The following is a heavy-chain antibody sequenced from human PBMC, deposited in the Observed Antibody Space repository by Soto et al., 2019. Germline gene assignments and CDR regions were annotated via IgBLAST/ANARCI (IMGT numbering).Heavy chain of an antibody. V-gene: IGHV3-23*01. CDR1: GFTFVRYP. D-gene: IGHD3-9*01. CDR3: AKDGGDLLTGYFPDY. CDR2: ISGSGDRT. J-gene: IGHJ4*02. Sequence: GGSLRLSCAASGFTFVRYPMSWVRQAPGKGLEWVSAISGSGDRTYYADSVKGRFTISRDNSKNTLYLQMNSLRAEDTALYYCAKDGGDLLTGYFPDYWGRGTQVTVS.